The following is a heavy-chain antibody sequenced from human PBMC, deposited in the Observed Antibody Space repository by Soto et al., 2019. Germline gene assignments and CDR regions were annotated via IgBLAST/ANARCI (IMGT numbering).Heavy chain of an antibody. V-gene: IGHV1-46*01. D-gene: IGHD3-22*01. J-gene: IGHJ4*02. CDR2: INPDTGGT. CDR1: GYTFTRYY. CDR3: VVYYYERTGDYDYFDY. Sequence: QVHLVQSGTEVKKTGTSAKVSCKASGYTFTRYYLHWVRQAPGQGLEWLAIINPDTGGTSYAQRVRDRITVTRDTSTSTVYMQLSSLRPEDTAMYYCVVYYYERTGDYDYFDYWGQGTQVSVSS.